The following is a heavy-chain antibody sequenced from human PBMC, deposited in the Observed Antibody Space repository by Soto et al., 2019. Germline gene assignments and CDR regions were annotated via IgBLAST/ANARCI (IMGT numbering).Heavy chain of an antibody. CDR1: SGAISSYY. V-gene: IGHV4-59*01. CDR3: ARVWGYAFDY. CDR2: IYYSGST. D-gene: IGHD3-16*01. Sequence: QVQLQESGLGLVKPSETLSLTCTVSSGAISSYYWSWIRQPPGKGLEWIGYIYYSGSTNYNPSLKSRVTISVDTSKNQFSLKLSSVTAADTAVYYCARVWGYAFDYWGQGTLVNVSS. J-gene: IGHJ4*02.